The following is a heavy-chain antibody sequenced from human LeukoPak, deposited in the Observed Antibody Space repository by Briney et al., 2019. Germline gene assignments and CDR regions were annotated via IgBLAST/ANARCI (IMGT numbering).Heavy chain of an antibody. CDR2: ISGGGGSA. CDR1: GFTFSSYG. D-gene: IGHD6-13*01. CDR3: AKDFNRVAAAGTSRWYFDL. J-gene: IGHJ2*01. V-gene: IGHV3-23*01. Sequence: GGSLRLSCAASGFTFSSYGMNWVRQAPGKGLEWVSAISGGGGSAYYADSVKGRFTISRDNSKNTLYLQMNSLRAEETAVYYCAKDFNRVAAAGTSRWYFDLWGRGTLVTVSS.